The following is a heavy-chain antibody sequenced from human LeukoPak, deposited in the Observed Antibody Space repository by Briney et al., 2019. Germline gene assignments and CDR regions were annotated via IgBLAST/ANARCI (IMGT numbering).Heavy chain of an antibody. Sequence: GASVKVSCKASGYTFTGYYMHWVRQAPGQGLEWMGWINPNSGGTNYAQKFQGRVTMTRDTSISTAYMELSRLRSDDTAVYYCARDLDYGDYEFDPWGQGTLVTVSS. CDR1: GYTFTGYY. CDR2: INPNSGGT. J-gene: IGHJ5*02. V-gene: IGHV1-2*02. D-gene: IGHD4-17*01. CDR3: ARDLDYGDYEFDP.